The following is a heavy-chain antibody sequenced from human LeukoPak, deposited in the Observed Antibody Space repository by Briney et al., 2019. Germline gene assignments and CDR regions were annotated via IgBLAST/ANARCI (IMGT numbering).Heavy chain of an antibody. CDR3: ARDMDV. V-gene: IGHV4-34*01. Sequence: PSETLSLTCAVYGGSFSGYYWSWIRQPPGKGLEWIGEINHSGSTNYNPSLKSRVTISVDTSKNQFSLKLSSVTAADTAVYYRARDMDVWGQGTTVTVSS. CDR2: INHSGST. CDR1: GGSFSGYY. J-gene: IGHJ6*02.